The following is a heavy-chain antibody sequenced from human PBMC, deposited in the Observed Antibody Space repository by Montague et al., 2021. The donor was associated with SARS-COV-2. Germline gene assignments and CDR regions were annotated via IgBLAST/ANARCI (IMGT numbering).Heavy chain of an antibody. CDR2: IYHSGST. J-gene: IGHJ4*02. V-gene: IGHV4-39*01. D-gene: IGHD3-3*01. Sequence: SETLSLTCTVSGGSISSTSYYWGWIRQSPGKGLEWIGSIYHSGSTYYXXXLKSRLSLSVETSKNQFSLKLTSVTAADTAVYFCVRHPRTYNGFWSGYSGRLACQFDSWGQGTLVTVSS. CDR1: GGSISSTSYY. CDR3: VRHPRTYNGFWSGYSGRLACQFDS.